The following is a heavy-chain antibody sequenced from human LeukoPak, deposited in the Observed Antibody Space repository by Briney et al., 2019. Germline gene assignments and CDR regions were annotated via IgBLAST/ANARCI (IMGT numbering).Heavy chain of an antibody. D-gene: IGHD2-15*01. CDR1: GFTFSSYS. CDR3: ARDPLYYCSGGSCYFPQRYYYYYYGMDV. V-gene: IGHV3-21*01. J-gene: IGHJ6*02. Sequence: GGSLRLSCAASGFTFSSYSMNWVRQAPGKGLEWVSSISSSSYIYCADKVKGRFTISIDNAKNSLYLQMNSLRAEDTAVYYCARDPLYYCSGGSCYFPQRYYYYYYGMDVWGQGTTVTVSS. CDR2: ISSSSYI.